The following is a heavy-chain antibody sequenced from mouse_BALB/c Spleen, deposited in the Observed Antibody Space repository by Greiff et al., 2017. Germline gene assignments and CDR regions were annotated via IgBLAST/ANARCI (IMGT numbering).Heavy chain of an antibody. J-gene: IGHJ2*01. V-gene: IGHV5-17*02. CDR2: ISSGSSTI. CDR1: GFTFSSFG. Sequence: EVQLVESGGGLVQPGGSRKLSCAASGFTFSSFGMHWVRQAPEKGLEWVAYISSGSSTIYYADTVKGRFTISRDNPKNTLFLQMTSLRSEDTAMYYCARWAYDGNFDYWGQGTTLTVSS. CDR3: ARWAYDGNFDY. D-gene: IGHD2-3*01.